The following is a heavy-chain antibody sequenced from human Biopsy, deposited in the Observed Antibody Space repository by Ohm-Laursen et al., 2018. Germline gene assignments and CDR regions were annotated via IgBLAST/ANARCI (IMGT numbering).Heavy chain of an antibody. CDR2: INPNGSNT. V-gene: IGHV1-46*01. D-gene: IGHD6-19*01. CDR1: GYSFTSYY. J-gene: IGHJ4*02. CDR3: ARNTGWYGDLYYFDY. Sequence: ASVKVSCKASGYSFTSYYMHWVRQAPGQGLEWMGMINPNGSNTSYPQIFQGRVTMTRDTSKSTVYMELSSLRSADTAVYFCARNTGWYGDLYYFDYWGQGTLVTVSS.